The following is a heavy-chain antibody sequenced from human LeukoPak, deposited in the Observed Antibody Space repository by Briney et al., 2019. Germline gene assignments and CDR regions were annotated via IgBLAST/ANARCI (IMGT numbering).Heavy chain of an antibody. CDR1: GGSFSSGTYS. Sequence: PSQTLSLTCAVSGGSFSSGTYSWSWIRQPPGKGLEWIGRVFTTGNTQYSPSFKSRVTISLDTSKNQFSLEMKSVTAADTAVYYCARWNGGTSLNGFDSWGQGTLVTVSS. CDR2: VFTTGNT. V-gene: IGHV4-61*02. J-gene: IGHJ4*02. CDR3: ARWNGGTSLNGFDS. D-gene: IGHD2-8*01.